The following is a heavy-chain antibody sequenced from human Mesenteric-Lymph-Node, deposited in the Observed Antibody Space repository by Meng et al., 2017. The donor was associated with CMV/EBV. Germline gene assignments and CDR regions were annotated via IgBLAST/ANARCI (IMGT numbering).Heavy chain of an antibody. J-gene: IGHJ4*02. Sequence: GESLRLSCVASGFTFSSFWMTWVRQAPGKGLEWVANIRRDGSEKTYVDSVKGRFTISRDNTKNSMYLQMNSLRVEDTAMYYCARMMATTTAYWGQGVLVTVSS. CDR2: IRRDGSEK. CDR3: ARMMATTTAY. CDR1: GFTFSSFW. V-gene: IGHV3-7*01. D-gene: IGHD5-24*01.